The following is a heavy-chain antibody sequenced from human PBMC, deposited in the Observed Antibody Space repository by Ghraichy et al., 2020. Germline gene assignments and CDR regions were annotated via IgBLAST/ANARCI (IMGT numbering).Heavy chain of an antibody. V-gene: IGHV5-51*01. CDR1: GYSFTSYW. CDR2: IYPGDSDT. J-gene: IGHJ4*02. CDR3: ARQGPRAYSSSWYYLDY. D-gene: IGHD6-13*01. Sequence: GESLNISCKGSGYSFTSYWIGWVRQMPGKGLEWMGIIYPGDSDTRYSPPFQGQVTISADKSISTAYLQWNSQKASDTAMYYCARQGPRAYSSSWYYLDYWGQGTLVTVSS.